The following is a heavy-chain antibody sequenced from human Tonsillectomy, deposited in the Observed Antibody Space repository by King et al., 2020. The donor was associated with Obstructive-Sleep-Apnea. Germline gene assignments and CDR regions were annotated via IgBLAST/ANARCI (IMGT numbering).Heavy chain of an antibody. CDR1: GFSLSNARMG. CDR2: IFSNDEK. CDR3: ARSLTYYYDSSGYSHAFDI. J-gene: IGHJ3*02. D-gene: IGHD3-22*01. V-gene: IGHV2-26*01. Sequence: TLKESGPVLVKPTETLTLTCTVSGFSLSNARMGVSWIRQPPGKALEWRAHIFSNDEKSYSTSLKSRLTISKDTSKSQVVLTMTNMDPVDTATYYCARSLTYYYDSSGYSHAFDIWGQGTMVTVSS.